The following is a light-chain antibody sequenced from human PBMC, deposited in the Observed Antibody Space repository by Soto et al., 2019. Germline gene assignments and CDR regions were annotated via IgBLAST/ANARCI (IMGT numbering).Light chain of an antibody. CDR2: EVN. CDR3: NSYTGSNNYV. V-gene: IGLV2-8*01. Sequence: QSALTQPPSASGSPGQSVTISCTGTSSDVGGYNYVSWYRQHPGKAPKLMIYEVNKRPSGVPDRFSGSKSGNTASLTVSGLQAEDEADYYYNSYTGSNNYVFGTGTKLTVL. CDR1: SSDVGGYNY. J-gene: IGLJ1*01.